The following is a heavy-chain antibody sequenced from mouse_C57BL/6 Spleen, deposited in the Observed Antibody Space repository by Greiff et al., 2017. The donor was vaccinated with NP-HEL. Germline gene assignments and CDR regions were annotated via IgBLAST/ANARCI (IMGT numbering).Heavy chain of an antibody. V-gene: IGHV1-47*01. CDR3: ARDYGGKRRYYYAMDY. Sequence: VQLQQSGAELVKPGASVKMSCKASGYTFTTYPIEWMKQNHGKSLEWIGNFHPYNDDTKYNEKFKGKATLTVEKSSSTVYLELSRLTSDDSAVYYCARDYGGKRRYYYAMDYWGQGTSVTVSS. CDR1: GYTFTTYP. D-gene: IGHD1-1*02. J-gene: IGHJ4*01. CDR2: FHPYNDDT.